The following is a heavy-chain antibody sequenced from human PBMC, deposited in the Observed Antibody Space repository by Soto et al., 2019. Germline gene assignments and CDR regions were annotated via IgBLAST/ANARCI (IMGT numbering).Heavy chain of an antibody. V-gene: IGHV4-4*02. CDR2: VYNDGRA. J-gene: IGHJ4*02. CDR1: GVSISSGNW. CDR3: ARLVYDSRLNYLYFDH. D-gene: IGHD3-22*01. Sequence: SETRSLTCDVSGVSISSGNWWSWVRQPPGKGLEWIAEVYNDGRANYHPSLESRATISADRSKNQFSLRLSSVTAADPGKYYCARLVYDSRLNYLYFDHWGQGTLVTVSS.